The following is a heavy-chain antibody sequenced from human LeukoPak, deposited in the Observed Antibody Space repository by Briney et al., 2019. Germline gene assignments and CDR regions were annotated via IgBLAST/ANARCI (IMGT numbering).Heavy chain of an antibody. V-gene: IGHV3-30*03. Sequence: GGSLRLSCAASGFTFSSYGMHWVRQAPGKGLEWVAVISYDGSNKYYADSVKGRFTISRDNSKNTLYLQMNSLRAEDTAVYYCAAVGPYSSGWHFDYWGQGTLVTVSS. CDR1: GFTFSSYG. CDR2: ISYDGSNK. J-gene: IGHJ4*02. CDR3: AAVGPYSSGWHFDY. D-gene: IGHD6-19*01.